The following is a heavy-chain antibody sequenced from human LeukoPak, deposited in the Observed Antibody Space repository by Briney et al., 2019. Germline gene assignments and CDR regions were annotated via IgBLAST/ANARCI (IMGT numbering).Heavy chain of an antibody. CDR1: GGSISSYY. V-gene: IGHV4-59*01. Sequence: SETLSLTCTVSGGSISSYYWSWIRQPPGKGLEWIGYIYYSGTTNYNPSLKSRVTISVDTSKNQFSLKLSSVTAADTAVYYCARHQRGNSDAFDIWGQGTMVTVSS. J-gene: IGHJ3*02. CDR3: ARHQRGNSDAFDI. CDR2: IYYSGTT. D-gene: IGHD4-23*01.